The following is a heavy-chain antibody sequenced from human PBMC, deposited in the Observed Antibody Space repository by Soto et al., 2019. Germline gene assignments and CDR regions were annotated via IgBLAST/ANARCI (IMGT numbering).Heavy chain of an antibody. V-gene: IGHV3-64*01. D-gene: IGHD3-22*01. CDR3: ASQSHYSSGYSFDY. Sequence: PGGSLRLSCAASGFTFSTYSMHWVRQAPGKGLEYVSAISSNGGYTSYANSVKGRFTISRDNSKNTLYRQMDSLRAEDMAVYYCASQSHYSSGYSFDYWGQGTLVTVSS. J-gene: IGHJ4*02. CDR2: ISSNGGYT. CDR1: GFTFSTYS.